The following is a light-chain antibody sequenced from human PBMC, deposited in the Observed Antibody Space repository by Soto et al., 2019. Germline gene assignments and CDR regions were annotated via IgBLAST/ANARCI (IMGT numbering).Light chain of an antibody. V-gene: IGKV3-20*01. CDR1: QASSSNY. CDR2: GAS. J-gene: IGKJ1*01. Sequence: EIVLTQSPGTLSLSPGERATLSCRASQASSSNYLAWYQQKPGQAPRLLIYGASNRATGIPDRFSGSESGTDFTLTISRLEPEDFAVYYCQQYGSSLWTFGQGTKVEIK. CDR3: QQYGSSLWT.